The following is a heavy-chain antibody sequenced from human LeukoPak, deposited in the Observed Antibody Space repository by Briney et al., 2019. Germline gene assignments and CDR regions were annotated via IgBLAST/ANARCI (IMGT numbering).Heavy chain of an antibody. Sequence: ASVKVSCKASGYTFTSYGISWARQAPGQGLEWMGWISAYNGNTNYAQKLQGRVTMTTDTSTSTAYMELRSLRSDDTAVYYCARDHDNYGYAPGPYNWFDPWGQGTLVTVSS. CDR1: GYTFTSYG. CDR2: ISAYNGNT. D-gene: IGHD5-18*01. CDR3: ARDHDNYGYAPGPYNWFDP. V-gene: IGHV1-18*01. J-gene: IGHJ5*02.